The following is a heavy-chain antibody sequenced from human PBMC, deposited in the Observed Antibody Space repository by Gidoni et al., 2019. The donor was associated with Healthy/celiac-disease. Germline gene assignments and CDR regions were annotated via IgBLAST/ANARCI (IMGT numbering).Heavy chain of an antibody. CDR2: ISWNSGSI. D-gene: IGHD2-2*01. CDR3: AKQMRGGIVVVPAAYDY. J-gene: IGHJ4*02. V-gene: IGHV3-9*01. CDR1: GFTFDDYA. Sequence: EVQLVESGGGLVQPGRYLRLSCAASGFTFDDYAMHWVRQAPGKGLEWVSGISWNSGSIGYADSVKGRFTISRDNAKNSLYLQMNSLRAEDTALYYCAKQMRGGIVVVPAAYDYWGQGTLVTVSS.